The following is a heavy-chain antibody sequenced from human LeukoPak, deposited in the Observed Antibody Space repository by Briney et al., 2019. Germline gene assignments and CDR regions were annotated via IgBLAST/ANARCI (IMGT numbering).Heavy chain of an antibody. J-gene: IGHJ4*02. V-gene: IGHV4-39*01. CDR1: GGSISSSNYY. CDR2: IYYSGST. D-gene: IGHD1-26*01. CDR3: VRHGLAIVGTTNPMFDY. Sequence: SETLSLTCTVSGGSISSSNYYWGWIRQPPGKGLEWIGSIYYSGSTYYNPSLKSRVTISVDTSKNQFSLKLSSVTAADTAVYYCVRHGLAIVGTTNPMFDYWGQGTLVTVSS.